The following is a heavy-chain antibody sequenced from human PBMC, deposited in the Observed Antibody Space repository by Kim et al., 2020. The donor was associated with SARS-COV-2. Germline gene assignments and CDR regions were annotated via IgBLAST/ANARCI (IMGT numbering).Heavy chain of an antibody. CDR1: GGSISGDY. V-gene: IGHV4-59*08. CDR3: ARHVSSGYDY. CDR2: IYYTGRT. Sequence: SESLSLTCAVSGGSISGDYWSWIRQPPGKGLDWIAYIYYTGRTKYNPSLESRVTISVDTSKNQFSLKLSSVTATDTAVYYCARHVSSGYDYWGQGSLVTVPS. D-gene: IGHD3-22*01. J-gene: IGHJ4*02.